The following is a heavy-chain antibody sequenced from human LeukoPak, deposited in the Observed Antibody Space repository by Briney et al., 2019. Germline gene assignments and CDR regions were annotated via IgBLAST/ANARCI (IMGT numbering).Heavy chain of an antibody. J-gene: IGHJ4*02. D-gene: IGHD3-3*01. CDR3: ARVKYVFWSGYLSAFDY. V-gene: IGHV4-30-4*08. Sequence: PSETLSLTCTVSGGSISSGDYYWSWIRQPPGKGLEWIGYIYYSGSTYYNPSLKSRVTISVDTSKNQFSLKLSSVTAADTAVYYCARVKYVFWSGYLSAFDYWGKGTLVTVSS. CDR1: GGSISSGDYY. CDR2: IYYSGST.